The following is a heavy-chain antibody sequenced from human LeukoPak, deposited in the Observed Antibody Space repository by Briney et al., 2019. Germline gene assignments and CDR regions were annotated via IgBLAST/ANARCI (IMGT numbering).Heavy chain of an antibody. CDR3: ARKAPKQGWSDP. CDR1: GVSNNSYY. D-gene: IGHD6-13*01. J-gene: IGHJ5*02. V-gene: IGHV4-4*09. Sequence: KPSETLSLSCTVSGVSNNSYYWSWIRHPPGKGVEWIGYTHPSGNTNYSPSPKSRVTISINTSRNQYSLQLSSVTAADTAVYYCARKAPKQGWSDPSGQGTLVTVYS. CDR2: THPSGNT.